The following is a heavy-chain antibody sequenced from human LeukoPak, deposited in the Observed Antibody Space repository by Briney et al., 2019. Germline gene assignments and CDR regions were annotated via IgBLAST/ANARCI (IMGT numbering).Heavy chain of an antibody. D-gene: IGHD1-1*01. CDR2: ISGSGRST. Sequence: GGSLRLSCAASGFTFSSYSMNWVRQAPGKGLEWVSAISGSGRSTYSADSVRGRFTTSRDNSKNILYLQMNNLRGEDTAVYYCAKAGARGNVNWFDSWGQGTLVTVSS. CDR3: AKAGARGNVNWFDS. J-gene: IGHJ5*01. CDR1: GFTFSSYS. V-gene: IGHV3-23*01.